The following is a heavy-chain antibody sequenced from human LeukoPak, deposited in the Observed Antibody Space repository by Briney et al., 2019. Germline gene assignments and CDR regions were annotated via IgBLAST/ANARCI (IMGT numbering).Heavy chain of an antibody. V-gene: IGHV3-48*03. CDR2: IRRGGTMK. Sequence: GGSLRLSCAASGFTFSGYAMNWVRQAPGKGLEWMSYIRRGGTMKYYADSVKGRFTISRDNSKNTLYLQMNSLRAEDTAVYYCARDLTDYYDSSGYQGFDYWGQGTLVTVSS. CDR3: ARDLTDYYDSSGYQGFDY. J-gene: IGHJ4*02. CDR1: GFTFSGYA. D-gene: IGHD3-22*01.